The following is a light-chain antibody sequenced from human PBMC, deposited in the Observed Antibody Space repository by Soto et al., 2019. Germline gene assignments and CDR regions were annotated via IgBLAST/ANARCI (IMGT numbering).Light chain of an antibody. CDR1: SSNIGAGYD. Sequence: QLVLTQPPSVSGAPGQRVTISCTGSSSNIGAGYDVHWYQQLPGRAPKLPIYGNTNRPSGVPDRFSGSKSGTSASLAITGLQAEDEADYYCLSFDSSLSVVFGGGTKLTVL. V-gene: IGLV1-40*01. J-gene: IGLJ2*01. CDR3: LSFDSSLSVV. CDR2: GNT.